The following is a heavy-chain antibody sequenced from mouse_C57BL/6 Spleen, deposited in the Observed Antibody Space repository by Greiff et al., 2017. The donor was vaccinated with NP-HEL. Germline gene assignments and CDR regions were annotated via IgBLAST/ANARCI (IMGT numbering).Heavy chain of an antibody. CDR3: ARTEGLYYGNYDPFAY. D-gene: IGHD2-1*01. Sequence: VQLQQPGAELVRPGTSVKLSCKASGYTFTSYWMHWVKQRPGQGLEWIGVIDPSDSYTNYNQKFKGKATLTVDTSSSTAYMQLSSLTSEDSAVYYCARTEGLYYGNYDPFAYWGQGTLVTVSA. V-gene: IGHV1-59*01. CDR2: IDPSDSYT. CDR1: GYTFTSYW. J-gene: IGHJ3*01.